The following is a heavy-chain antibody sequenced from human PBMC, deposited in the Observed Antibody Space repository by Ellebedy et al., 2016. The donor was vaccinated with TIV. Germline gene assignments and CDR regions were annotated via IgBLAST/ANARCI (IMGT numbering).Heavy chain of an antibody. CDR2: IDGAGGAS. V-gene: IGHV3-11*04. J-gene: IGHJ5*02. CDR1: GFTFSDYF. Sequence: GESLKISCTASGFTFSDYFMSWIRQAPGKGLEWVSYIDGAGGASYYANSVRGRFTIFRDKSKNSLTLEMNDLRVDDTAVYYCAKDRIGNYYFDLWGQGTLVSVSS. CDR3: AKDRIGNYYFDL. D-gene: IGHD1-26*01.